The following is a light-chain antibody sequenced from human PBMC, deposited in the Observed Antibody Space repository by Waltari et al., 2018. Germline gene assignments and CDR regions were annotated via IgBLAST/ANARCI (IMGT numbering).Light chain of an antibody. CDR3: LLYYGGAHLWV. V-gene: IGLV7-43*01. CDR2: SKN. Sequence: QTVVTQEPSLTVSPGGTVTLTCASSTGAVTSGYYPNWFQQKPGQAPRALIYSKNNKHSWTPARFSGSLLGDKAALTLSGAQPDDEAEYYCLLYYGGAHLWVFGGGTKLTVL. J-gene: IGLJ3*02. CDR1: TGAVTSGYY.